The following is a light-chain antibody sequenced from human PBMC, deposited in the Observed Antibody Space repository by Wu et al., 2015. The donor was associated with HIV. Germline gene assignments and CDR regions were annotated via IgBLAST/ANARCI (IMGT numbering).Light chain of an antibody. V-gene: IGKV3-11*01. J-gene: IGKJ5*01. Sequence: TVSWQGSQSVDRYLASAPLKTWPRRPTAPHLXYIQQATGIPARFSGSGSGTDFTLTISSLEPEDFAVYYCQQRLKWPPITFGQGTRLEIK. CDR1: QSVDRY. CDR3: QQRLKWPPIT. CDR2: YI.